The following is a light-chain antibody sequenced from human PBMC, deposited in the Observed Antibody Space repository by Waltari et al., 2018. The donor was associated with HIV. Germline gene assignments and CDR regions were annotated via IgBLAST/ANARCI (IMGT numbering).Light chain of an antibody. V-gene: IGLV2-14*03. CDR2: DVS. J-gene: IGLJ2*01. Sequence: QSITISCTGTSSDVGGYDYVSWYQQHPGKAPKLIIYDVSDRPSGVSNRFSGSKSGNTASLTISGLQTEDGADYFCSSYTSATTVVFGGGTKVTVL. CDR1: SSDVGGYDY. CDR3: SSYTSATTVV.